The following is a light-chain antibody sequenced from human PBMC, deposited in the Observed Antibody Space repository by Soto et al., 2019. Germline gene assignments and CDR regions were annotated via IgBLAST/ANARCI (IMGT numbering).Light chain of an antibody. CDR1: QSVSNSY. CDR3: QHYGTSPTWT. J-gene: IGKJ1*01. Sequence: DIVLTQSPGTLSLSPGERATLSCRASQSVSNSYLAWYQQKPGQAPRLLIYGASSRATGIPDRFSGDGSGTDFTLTISRLEPEDFVVYYCQHYGTSPTWTFGQGTKLEVK. V-gene: IGKV3-20*01. CDR2: GAS.